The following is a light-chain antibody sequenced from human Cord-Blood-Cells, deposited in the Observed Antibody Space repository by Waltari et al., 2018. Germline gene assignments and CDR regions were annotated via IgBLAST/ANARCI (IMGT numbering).Light chain of an antibody. J-gene: IGKJ3*01. V-gene: IGKV3-20*01. CDR1: QSVSSSY. CDR3: QQYGSSPVT. CDR2: GAS. Sequence: EIVLTQSPGTLSLSPGERATLSCRASQSVSSSYLAWYQQNPGQAPRLLIYGASSRANGIPDRFSGSGSGTDFTLTISRLEPEDFAVYYCQQYGSSPVTFGPGTKVDIK.